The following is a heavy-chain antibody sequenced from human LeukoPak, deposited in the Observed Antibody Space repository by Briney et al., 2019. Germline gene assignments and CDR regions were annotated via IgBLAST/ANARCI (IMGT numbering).Heavy chain of an antibody. CDR3: ARDAAAAGEIDYYYYGMDV. CDR1: GGSISSYY. J-gene: IGHJ6*02. D-gene: IGHD6-13*01. V-gene: IGHV4-59*01. Sequence: PSETLSLTCTVSGGSISSYYWSWIRQPPGKGLELNGYIYYSGSTNYNPSLKSRVTISVDTSKNQFSLNLSSVTAADTAVYYCARDAAAAGEIDYYYYGMDVWGQGTTVTVSS. CDR2: IYYSGST.